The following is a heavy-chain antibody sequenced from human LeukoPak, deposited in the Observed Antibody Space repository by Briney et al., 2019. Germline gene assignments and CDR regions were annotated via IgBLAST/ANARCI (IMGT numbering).Heavy chain of an antibody. CDR2: VGISSGNT. Sequence: GGSLRLSCAASGFTFSDYSMNWVRQAPGKGLEWISYVGISSGNTKYADSVKGRFTISGDSAKNSVFLQMNSLRVEDTAVYYCAKDHRYAFDNWGQGTLVTVSS. CDR3: AKDHRYAFDN. V-gene: IGHV3-48*04. D-gene: IGHD5-12*01. J-gene: IGHJ4*02. CDR1: GFTFSDYS.